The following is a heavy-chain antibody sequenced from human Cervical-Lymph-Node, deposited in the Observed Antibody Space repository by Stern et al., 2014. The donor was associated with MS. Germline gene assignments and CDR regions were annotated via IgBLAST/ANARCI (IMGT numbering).Heavy chain of an antibody. D-gene: IGHD3-10*01. V-gene: IGHV3-7*01. CDR1: GLTFNAYW. CDR3: GTGSHYDY. CDR2: IKEGGSEK. J-gene: IGHJ4*02. Sequence: EDQLVESGGGLVQPWGSLGLSCAASGLTFNAYWMTWVRQAPGKGLEWVANIKEGGSEKCYVDSVKGRFTIARDNAKDRAYLQISSLRAEDTAVYYCGTGSHYDYWGQGTLVTVSS.